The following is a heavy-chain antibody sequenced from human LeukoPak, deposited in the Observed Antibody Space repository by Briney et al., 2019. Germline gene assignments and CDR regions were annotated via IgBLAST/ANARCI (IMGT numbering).Heavy chain of an antibody. Sequence: GGSLRLSCAASGFTFSRYGMHWVRQAPGKGLEWVSGISGGGDGTYYADSVKGRFTISRDNSKNTLYLQMNSLRAEDTAVYYCAKRVSAAATGRAFDTWGQGTMVTVSS. V-gene: IGHV3-23*01. J-gene: IGHJ3*02. D-gene: IGHD2-2*01. CDR2: ISGGGDGT. CDR1: GFTFSRYG. CDR3: AKRVSAAATGRAFDT.